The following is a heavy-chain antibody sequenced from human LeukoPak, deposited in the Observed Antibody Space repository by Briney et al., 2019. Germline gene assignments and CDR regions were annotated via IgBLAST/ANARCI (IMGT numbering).Heavy chain of an antibody. CDR2: TTGSGTNT. CDR3: AKSYDFWSVGYIDY. J-gene: IGHJ4*02. D-gene: IGHD3-3*01. Sequence: QPGGSLRLSCAASGFTFSSYAMSWVRQAPGKGLDWVSTTTGSGTNTYYSDSVKGRFTISRDNSKNTLYLQMNSLRAEDTALYYCAKSYDFWSVGYIDYWGQGALVTVSS. V-gene: IGHV3-23*01. CDR1: GFTFSSYA.